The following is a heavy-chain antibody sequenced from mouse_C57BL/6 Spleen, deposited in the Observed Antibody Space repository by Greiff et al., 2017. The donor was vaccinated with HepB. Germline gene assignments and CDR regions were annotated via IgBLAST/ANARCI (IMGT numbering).Heavy chain of an antibody. V-gene: IGHV1-55*01. Sequence: VKLQQPGAELVKPGASVKMSCKASGYTFTSYWITWVKQRPGQGLEWIGDIYPGSGSTNYNEKFKSKATLTVDTSSSTAYMQLSSLTSEDSAVYYCARWGVYDGYYDYAMDYWGQGTSVTVSS. CDR3: ARWGVYDGYYDYAMDY. J-gene: IGHJ4*01. D-gene: IGHD2-3*01. CDR1: GYTFTSYW. CDR2: IYPGSGST.